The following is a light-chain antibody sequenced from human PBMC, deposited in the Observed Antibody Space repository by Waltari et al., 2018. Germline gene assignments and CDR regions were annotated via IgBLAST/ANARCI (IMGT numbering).Light chain of an antibody. Sequence: SYELTQPTSVTVSTGQTARITCTGDALPKQCAHWYQQKEGQAPVMVISNDTERPSGIPERFSGSSSGTAVTLTIRGVQAEDEADYYCQSTDYSGATVVFGGGTRVAVL. CDR3: QSTDYSGATVV. V-gene: IGLV3-25*03. CDR2: NDT. CDR1: ALPKQC. J-gene: IGLJ2*01.